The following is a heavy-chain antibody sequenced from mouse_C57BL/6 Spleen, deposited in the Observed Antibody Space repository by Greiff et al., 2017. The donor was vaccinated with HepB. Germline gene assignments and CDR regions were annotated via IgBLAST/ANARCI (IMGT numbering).Heavy chain of an antibody. D-gene: IGHD1-1*01. CDR2: ISDGGSYT. J-gene: IGHJ2*01. V-gene: IGHV5-4*01. Sequence: EVQGVESGGGLVKPGGSLKLSCAASGFTFSSYAMSWVRQTPEKRLEWVATISDGGSYTYYPDNVKGRFTISRDNAKNNLYLQMSHLKSEDTAMYYCAREYYGFDYWGQGTTLTVSS. CDR1: GFTFSSYA. CDR3: AREYYGFDY.